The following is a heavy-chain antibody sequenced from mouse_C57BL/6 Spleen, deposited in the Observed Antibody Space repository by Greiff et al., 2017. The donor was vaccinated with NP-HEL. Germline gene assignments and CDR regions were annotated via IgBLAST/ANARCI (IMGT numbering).Heavy chain of an antibody. Sequence: EVKLVESGGGLVKPGGSLKLSCAASGFTFSSYAMSWVRQTPEKRLEWVATISDGGSYTYYPDNVKGRFTIARDNAKNNLYLQMSHLKSEDTARYYCANGYAGDFDSWGQGPPLPVSS. D-gene: IGHD2-2*01. J-gene: IGHJ2*01. V-gene: IGHV5-4*03. CDR1: GFTFSSYA. CDR2: ISDGGSYT. CDR3: ANGYAGDFDS.